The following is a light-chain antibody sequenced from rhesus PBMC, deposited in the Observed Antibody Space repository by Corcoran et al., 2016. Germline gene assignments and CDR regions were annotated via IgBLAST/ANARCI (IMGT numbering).Light chain of an antibody. CDR3: LQYVSSPYT. CDR1: QSISRW. Sequence: DIQMTQSPSSLSASVGDTVTITCRASQSISRWLDRYQQKPWKALKLLIYRAYSLQSGVPSRFSGGGSGTDFSFTITSLQPEDFATYYCLQYVSSPYTFGQGTKVEIK. J-gene: IGKJ2*01. CDR2: RAY. V-gene: IGKV1-22*01.